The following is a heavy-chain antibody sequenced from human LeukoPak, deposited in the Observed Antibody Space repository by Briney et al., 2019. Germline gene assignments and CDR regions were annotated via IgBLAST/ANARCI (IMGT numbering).Heavy chain of an antibody. D-gene: IGHD4-17*01. V-gene: IGHV3-23*01. CDR2: ISGSGGST. Sequence: GGSLRLSCAASGFTFSSYAMSWVRQAPGKGLEWVSAISGSGGSTYYADSVKGRFTISRGNSKNTLYLQMNSLRAEDTAVYYCANGERTVTTGFDYWGQGTLVIVSS. CDR1: GFTFSSYA. CDR3: ANGERTVTTGFDY. J-gene: IGHJ4*02.